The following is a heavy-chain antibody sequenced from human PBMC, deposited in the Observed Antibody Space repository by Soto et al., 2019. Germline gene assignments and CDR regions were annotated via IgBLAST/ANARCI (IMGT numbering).Heavy chain of an antibody. V-gene: IGHV3-23*01. Sequence: GGSLRLSCTGSGFTFSSYAMSWVRQAPGKGLEWVSGITGSGGSPYYADSVKGRFTISRDNSKNTLYLQMNNLRADDTAVYYCAKWFVALACHLDYGGQGALVAVSA. CDR1: GFTFSSYA. CDR2: ITGSGGSP. J-gene: IGHJ4*02. CDR3: AKWFVALACHLDY. D-gene: IGHD2-15*01.